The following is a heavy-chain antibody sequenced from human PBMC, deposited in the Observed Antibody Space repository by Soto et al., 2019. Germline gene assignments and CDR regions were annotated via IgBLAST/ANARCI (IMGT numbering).Heavy chain of an antibody. V-gene: IGHV4-39*01. Sequence: SETLSLTCTVSGGSISSGGYYWSWIRQHPGKGLEWIGSFYYSGSTYYNPSLKSRVTISVDTSKNQFSLKLSSVTAADTAVYYCARHHDFGDYVDYWGQGTLVTVSS. D-gene: IGHD4-17*01. J-gene: IGHJ4*02. CDR2: FYYSGST. CDR1: GGSISSGGYY. CDR3: ARHHDFGDYVDY.